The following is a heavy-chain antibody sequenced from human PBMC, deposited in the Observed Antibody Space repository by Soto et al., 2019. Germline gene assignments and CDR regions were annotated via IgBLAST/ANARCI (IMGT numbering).Heavy chain of an antibody. CDR1: GFTFSSYA. J-gene: IGHJ4*02. D-gene: IGHD3-22*01. CDR2: ISYDGSNK. V-gene: IGHV3-30-3*01. Sequence: GGSLRLSCAASGFTFSSYAMHWVRQAPGKGLEWVAIISYDGSNKYYADSVKGRFTISRDNSKNTLYLQMNSLRAEDTAVYYCAREGWVSHRMIVVVSPDHWGQGTLVTVSS. CDR3: AREGWVSHRMIVVVSPDH.